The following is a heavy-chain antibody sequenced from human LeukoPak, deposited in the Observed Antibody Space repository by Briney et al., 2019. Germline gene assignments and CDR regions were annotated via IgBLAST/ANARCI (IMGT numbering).Heavy chain of an antibody. CDR2: IYYSGTT. CDR3: ARRMYSGSYHPFDY. D-gene: IGHD1-26*01. J-gene: IGHJ4*02. V-gene: IGHV4-39*01. CDR1: GGSISSSSYY. Sequence: SETLSLTCTVSGGSISSSSYYWGWIRQPLGKGLEWIGSIYYSGTTYYNPSLKSRVTISVDTSKNQFSLKPSSVTAADTAVYYCARRMYSGSYHPFDYWGQGTLVTVSS.